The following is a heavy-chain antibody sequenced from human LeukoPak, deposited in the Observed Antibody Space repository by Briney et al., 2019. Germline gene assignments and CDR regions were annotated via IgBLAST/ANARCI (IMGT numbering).Heavy chain of an antibody. CDR1: EFSFSSSW. D-gene: IGHD6-25*01. V-gene: IGHV3-7*05. CDR2: IKQDGSAK. Sequence: GGSLRLSCAASEFSFSSSWMNWVRQAPGKGLEGVANIKQDGSAKYYVDSVKGRFTISRDNAKNSLYLQMNSLRAEDTAVYYCGGGGYWGQGILVIVSS. CDR3: GGGGY. J-gene: IGHJ4*02.